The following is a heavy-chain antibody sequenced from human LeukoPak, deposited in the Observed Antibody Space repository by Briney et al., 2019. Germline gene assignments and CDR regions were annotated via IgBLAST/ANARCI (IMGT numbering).Heavy chain of an antibody. D-gene: IGHD2-2*01. CDR2: IYYSGST. CDR1: GGSISSGGYY. J-gene: IGHJ5*02. CDR3: ARLAVGSSTSGNWFDP. Sequence: PSQTLSLTCTVSGGSISSGGYYWSCIRQHPGKGLEWVGYIYYSGSTYYNPSLKSRVTISVDTSKNQFSLKLSSVTAADTAVYYCARLAVGSSTSGNWFDPWGQGTLVTVSS. V-gene: IGHV4-31*03.